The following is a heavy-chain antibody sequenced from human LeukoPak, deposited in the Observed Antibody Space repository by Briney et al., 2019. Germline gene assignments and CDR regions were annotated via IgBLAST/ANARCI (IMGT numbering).Heavy chain of an antibody. J-gene: IGHJ4*02. V-gene: IGHV1-8*01. Sequence: AAVNVSCKACRYTFNSKASNWLRQAEGHGLEWMGWMNPNTGRTGYAQKFQGRITMTRDTSINTAYMELTNLRSEDTAIYYCARLSQTPDYYSLGGYYYLGYWGQGTPVTVSS. D-gene: IGHD3-10*01. CDR3: ARLSQTPDYYSLGGYYYLGY. CDR2: MNPNTGRT. CDR1: RYTFNSKA.